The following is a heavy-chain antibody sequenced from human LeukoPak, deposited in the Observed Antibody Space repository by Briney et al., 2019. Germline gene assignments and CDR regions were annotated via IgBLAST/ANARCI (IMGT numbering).Heavy chain of an antibody. CDR2: IKSKTDGGTT. J-gene: IGHJ6*02. V-gene: IGHV3-15*01. CDR3: TTGRVYGGKYYYYGMDV. CDR1: GFTFSNAW. D-gene: IGHD4-23*01. Sequence: GGSLTLSCAASGFTFSNAWMSWVRQAPGKGLEWVGRIKSKTDGGTTDYAAPVKGRFTISRDDSRNTLYLQMNSLKTEDTAVYYCTTGRVYGGKYYYYGMDVWGQGTTVAVSS.